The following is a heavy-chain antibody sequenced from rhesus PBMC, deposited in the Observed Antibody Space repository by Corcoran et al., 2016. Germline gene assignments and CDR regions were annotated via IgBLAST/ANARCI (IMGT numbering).Heavy chain of an antibody. V-gene: IGHV4-80*01. D-gene: IGHD1-26*01. CDR3: ATAGNWRFGD. Sequence: QVQLQESGPGLVKPSETLSLTCTVSGASISSDWRAWIRPPPGKGLEWIGEINGNRGTNNYNHSLTSRVTSSKDASRKQLSMNVNALTAADTAVYYWATAGNWRFGDWGQGVLVTVSS. J-gene: IGHJ4*01. CDR2: INGNRGTN. CDR1: GASISSDW.